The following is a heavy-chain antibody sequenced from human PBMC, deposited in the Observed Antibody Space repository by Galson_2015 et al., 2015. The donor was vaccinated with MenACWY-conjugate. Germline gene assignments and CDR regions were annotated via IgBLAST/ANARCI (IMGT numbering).Heavy chain of an antibody. CDR2: ISSSSSYI. J-gene: IGHJ4*02. Sequence: SYSMNWVRQAPGKGLEWVSSISSSSSYIYYADSVKGRFTISRDNAKNSLYLQMNSLRAEDTAVYYCAREGYGYYFDYWGQGTLVTVSS. D-gene: IGHD3-16*01. CDR1: SYS. CDR3: AREGYGYYFDY. V-gene: IGHV3-21*01.